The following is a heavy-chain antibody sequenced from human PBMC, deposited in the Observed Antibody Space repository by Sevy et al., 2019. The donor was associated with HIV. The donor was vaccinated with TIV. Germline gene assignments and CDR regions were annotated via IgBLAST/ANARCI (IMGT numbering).Heavy chain of an antibody. Sequence: ASVKVSCKVSGYTLTELSMHWVRQAPGKGLEWMGGFDPEDGETVYAQKFQGRVTMTEDTSTDTACMELGSLRSGDTAVYYCATELADTAVAGRAYYFDYWGQGTLVTVSS. CDR3: ATELADTAVAGRAYYFDY. D-gene: IGHD6-19*01. CDR2: FDPEDGET. CDR1: GYTLTELS. J-gene: IGHJ4*02. V-gene: IGHV1-24*01.